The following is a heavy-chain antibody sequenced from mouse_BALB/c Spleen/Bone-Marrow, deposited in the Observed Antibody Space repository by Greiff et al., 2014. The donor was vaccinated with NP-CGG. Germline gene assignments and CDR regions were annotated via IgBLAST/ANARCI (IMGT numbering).Heavy chain of an antibody. J-gene: IGHJ2*01. V-gene: IGHV1-87*01. CDR3: ARGFPFDY. CDR2: IYPGDGDT. Sequence: VQLQQSGAELARPGVPVKLSCKASGYTFTSYWMQWVKQRLGQGLEWIGAIYPGDGDTRYTQKFKGKATLTADKSSSTAYMQLSSLASEDSAVYYCARGFPFDYWGQGTTLTVSS. CDR1: GYTFTSYW.